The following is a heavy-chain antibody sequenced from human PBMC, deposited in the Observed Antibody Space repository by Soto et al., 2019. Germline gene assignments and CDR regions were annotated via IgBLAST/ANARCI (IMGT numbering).Heavy chain of an antibody. CDR3: ARFPPYLHGMDV. Sequence: HPGGSLRLSCAASGFTVSSNYMSWVRQAPGKGLEWVSVIYSGGSTYYADSVKGRFTISRDNSKNTLYLQMNSLRAEDTAVYYCARFPPYLHGMDVWGQGTTVTVSS. D-gene: IGHD3-10*01. CDR1: GFTVSSNY. J-gene: IGHJ6*02. V-gene: IGHV3-53*01. CDR2: IYSGGST.